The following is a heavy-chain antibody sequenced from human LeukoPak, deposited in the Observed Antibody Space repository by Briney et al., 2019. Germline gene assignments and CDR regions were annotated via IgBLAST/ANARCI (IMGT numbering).Heavy chain of an antibody. CDR1: GFTFSTFA. CDR2: ITGSGPYM. Sequence: GGSLRLSCAASGFTFSTFAMHWVRLSSGKGLEWVSSITGSGPYMLYADSVKHRFTISRDNTKNLLYLEMNSLRAEDTAMCFCVRDVGAVRGEVYFDYWGQGTLVTVSS. CDR3: VRDVGAVRGEVYFDY. D-gene: IGHD3-10*01. J-gene: IGHJ4*02. V-gene: IGHV3-21*06.